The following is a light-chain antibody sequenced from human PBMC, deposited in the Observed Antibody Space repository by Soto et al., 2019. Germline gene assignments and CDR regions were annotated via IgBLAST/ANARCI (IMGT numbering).Light chain of an antibody. J-gene: IGKJ2*01. Sequence: EIVTTQSPATLSVSPGERATLSCRASQSVSRNLAWYQQKPGQPPRLLIYDASTRATGVPARFGGSGSGTEFTLTISGLQSEDFAVYYCQQYGDWPPDTFGQGTKVEI. CDR3: QQYGDWPPDT. CDR2: DAS. V-gene: IGKV3-15*01. CDR1: QSVSRN.